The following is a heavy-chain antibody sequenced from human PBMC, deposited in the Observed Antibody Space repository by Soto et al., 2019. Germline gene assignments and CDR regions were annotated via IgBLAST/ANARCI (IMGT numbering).Heavy chain of an antibody. CDR3: ARGEGRTYYDILTGYYPYGMDV. D-gene: IGHD3-9*01. J-gene: IGHJ6*02. CDR1: GGSIISYN. CDR2: IYYSGST. V-gene: IGHV4-59*01. Sequence: SETLSCTCIFSGGSIISYNWSWIRQPPGKGLERIGYIYYSGSTTYNSSLKSRVTISVDTSKNHFSLKLSSVTAADTAVYYCARGEGRTYYDILTGYYPYGMDVWGQGTTVTVSS.